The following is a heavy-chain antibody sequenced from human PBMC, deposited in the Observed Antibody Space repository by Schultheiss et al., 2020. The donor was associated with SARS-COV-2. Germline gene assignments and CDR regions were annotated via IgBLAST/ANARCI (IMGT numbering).Heavy chain of an antibody. V-gene: IGHV1-18*01. Sequence: ASVKVSCKASGGTFSSYGISWVRQAPGQGLEWMGWISAYNGNTNYAQKLQGRVTMTTDTSTSTAYMELRSLRSDDTAVYYCARDLGRVAANWFDPWGQGTLVTVSS. J-gene: IGHJ5*02. D-gene: IGHD6-19*01. CDR3: ARDLGRVAANWFDP. CDR1: GGTFSSYG. CDR2: ISAYNGNT.